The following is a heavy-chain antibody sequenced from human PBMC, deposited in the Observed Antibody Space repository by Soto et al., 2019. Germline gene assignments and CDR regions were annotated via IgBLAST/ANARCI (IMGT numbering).Heavy chain of an antibody. Sequence: GGSLRLSCAASGFTFSSYGMHWVRQAPGKGLEWVAVISYDGSNKYYADSVKGRFTISRDNSKNTLYLQMNSLRAEDTAVYYCAKDTWSVAAADQTFDYWGQGTLVTVSS. CDR1: GFTFSSYG. D-gene: IGHD6-13*01. CDR2: ISYDGSNK. V-gene: IGHV3-30*18. CDR3: AKDTWSVAAADQTFDY. J-gene: IGHJ4*02.